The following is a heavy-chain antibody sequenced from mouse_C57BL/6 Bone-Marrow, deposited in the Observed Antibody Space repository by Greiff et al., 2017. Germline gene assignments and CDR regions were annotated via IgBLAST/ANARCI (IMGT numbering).Heavy chain of an antibody. V-gene: IGHV1-19*01. CDR1: GYTFTDYY. CDR2: INPYNGGT. CDR3: ARNSNFPWFAY. D-gene: IGHD2-5*01. Sequence: DVKLQESGPVLVKPGASVKMSCKASGYTFTDYYMNWVKQSHGKSLEWIGVINPYNGGTSYNQKFKGKATLTVDKSSSTAYMELNSLTSEDSAVYYCARNSNFPWFAYWGQGTLVTVAA. J-gene: IGHJ3*01.